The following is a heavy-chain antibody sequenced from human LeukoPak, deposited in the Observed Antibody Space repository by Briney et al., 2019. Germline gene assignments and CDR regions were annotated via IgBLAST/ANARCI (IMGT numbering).Heavy chain of an antibody. CDR3: ASPIAVAGTDH. D-gene: IGHD6-19*01. J-gene: IGHJ4*02. Sequence: PGGSLRLSCEASGFTFSSYSMTWVRQAPGKGLEWVSSISSSSSYIYYADSVKGRFTISRDNAKNSLYLQMNSLRAEDTAVYYCASPIAVAGTDHWGQGTLVTVSS. V-gene: IGHV3-21*01. CDR2: ISSSSSYI. CDR1: GFTFSSYS.